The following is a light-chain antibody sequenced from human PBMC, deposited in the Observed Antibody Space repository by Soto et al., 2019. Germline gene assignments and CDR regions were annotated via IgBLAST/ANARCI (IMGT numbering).Light chain of an antibody. J-gene: IGLJ2*01. CDR3: LSYESSLRVAV. Sequence: QPVLTQPPSVSGAPGQRVTISCTGRSSNIGAGYDVHWYQQLPGTAPKLLIYGNSNRPTGVPDRFSGSKSGTSASLAITGLQAEDEADYYGLSYESSLRVAVLGGGPKLTAL. CDR1: SSNIGAGYD. V-gene: IGLV1-40*01. CDR2: GNS.